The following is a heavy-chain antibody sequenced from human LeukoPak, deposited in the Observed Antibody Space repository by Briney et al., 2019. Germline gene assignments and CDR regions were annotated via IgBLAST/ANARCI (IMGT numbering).Heavy chain of an antibody. CDR3: ARGRYYYGSGSYYNPWYFDY. V-gene: IGHV4-34*01. CDR1: GGSFSGYY. D-gene: IGHD3-10*01. Sequence: SETLSLTCAVYGGSFSGYYWSWIRRPPGKGLEWIGEINHSGSTNYNPSLKSRVTISVDTSKNQFSLKLSSVTAADTAVYYCARGRYYYGSGSYYNPWYFDYWGQGTLVTVSS. CDR2: INHSGST. J-gene: IGHJ4*02.